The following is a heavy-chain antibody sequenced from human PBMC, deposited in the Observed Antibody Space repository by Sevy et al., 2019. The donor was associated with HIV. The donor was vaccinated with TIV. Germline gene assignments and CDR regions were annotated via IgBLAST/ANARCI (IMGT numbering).Heavy chain of an antibody. CDR2: ISGSGGST. D-gene: IGHD3-22*01. CDR1: GFTFSSYA. J-gene: IGHJ6*03. CDR3: AKDKNYYDSSDYYPTLKIAPPSPYYYMDV. V-gene: IGHV3-23*01. Sequence: GGSLRLSCAASGFTFSSYAMSWVRQAPGKGLEWVSAISGSGGSTYYADSVKGRFTISRDNSKNTLYLQMNSLRAEDTAVYYCAKDKNYYDSSDYYPTLKIAPPSPYYYMDVWGKGTTVTVSS.